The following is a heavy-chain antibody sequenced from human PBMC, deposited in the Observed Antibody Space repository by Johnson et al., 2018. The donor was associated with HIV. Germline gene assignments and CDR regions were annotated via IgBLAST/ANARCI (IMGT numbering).Heavy chain of an antibody. D-gene: IGHD5-24*01. CDR3: ARDGWGSRGWDDAFDI. J-gene: IGHJ3*02. CDR2: IYSGGST. V-gene: IGHV3-66*02. CDR1: GFTVSSNY. Sequence: VQLVESGGGLVEPGGSLRLSCAASGFTVSSNYMSWVRQAPGKGLEWVSVIYSGGSTYYADSVPGRFTISRDNSKNTLYLQMNSLRAEDTAGYYCARDGWGSRGWDDAFDIWGQGTMVTVSS.